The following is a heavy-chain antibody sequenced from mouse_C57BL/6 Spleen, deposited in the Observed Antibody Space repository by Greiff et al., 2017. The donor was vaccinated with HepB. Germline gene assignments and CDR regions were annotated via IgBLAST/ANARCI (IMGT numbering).Heavy chain of an antibody. J-gene: IGHJ2*01. CDR3: ARVGVGPYYFDY. CDR2: ISSGSSTI. Sequence: DVKLVESGGGLVKPGGSLKLSCAASGFTFSDYGMHWVRQAPEKGLEWVAYISSGSSTIYYADTVKGRFTISRDNAKNTLFLQMTSLRSEDTAMYYCARVGVGPYYFDYWGQGTTLTVSS. V-gene: IGHV5-17*01. CDR1: GFTFSDYG.